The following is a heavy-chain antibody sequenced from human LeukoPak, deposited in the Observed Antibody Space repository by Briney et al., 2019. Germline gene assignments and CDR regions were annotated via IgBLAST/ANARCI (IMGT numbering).Heavy chain of an antibody. CDR1: GFTFSSYG. CDR3: AKLIFTLQLTYYYDSSGTDIDY. J-gene: IGHJ4*02. V-gene: IGHV3-30*18. CDR2: ISYDGSNK. Sequence: GGSLRLSCAASGFTFSSYGMHWVRQAPGKGLERVAVISYDGSNKYYADSVKGRFTISRDNSKNTLYLQMNSLRAEDTAVYYCAKLIFTLQLTYYYDSSGTDIDYWGQGTLVTVSS. D-gene: IGHD3-22*01.